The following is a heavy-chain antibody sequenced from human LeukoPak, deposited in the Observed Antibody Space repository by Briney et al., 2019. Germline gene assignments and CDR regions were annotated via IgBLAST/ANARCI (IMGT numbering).Heavy chain of an antibody. CDR2: IYTSGST. CDR1: GNSISSGDNY. D-gene: IGHD3-16*01. CDR3: AGGPIRRDAFDI. J-gene: IGHJ3*02. V-gene: IGHV4-61*02. Sequence: SQTLSLTCTVSGNSISSGDNYWSWIRQPAGKGLEWIGRIYTSGSTNYNPSLKSRVTISVDTSKNQFSLKLSSVTAADTAVYYCAGGPIRRDAFDIWGQGTMVTVSS.